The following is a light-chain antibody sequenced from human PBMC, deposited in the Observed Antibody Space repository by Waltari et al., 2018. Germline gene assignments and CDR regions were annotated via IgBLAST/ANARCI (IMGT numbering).Light chain of an antibody. Sequence: QSALTQPASVSGSPGQSITVSCTGTSSDIGTYNYVSWYQQHPGKAPKLMIYDVSSRPSRVSNRFSGSKSGNTASLTISGLQAEVEADYYCDSKSSSSPHVFGTGTKVTVL. V-gene: IGLV2-14*03. CDR2: DVS. CDR3: DSKSSSSPHV. CDR1: SSDIGTYNY. J-gene: IGLJ1*01.